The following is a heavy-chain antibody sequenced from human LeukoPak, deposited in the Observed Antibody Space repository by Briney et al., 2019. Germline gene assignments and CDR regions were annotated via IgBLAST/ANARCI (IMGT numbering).Heavy chain of an antibody. J-gene: IGHJ4*02. CDR1: GGSINSYY. CDR3: GRLMAGLD. Sequence: SETLSLTCTVSGGSINSYYWSWIRQPPGKGLEWIGYIYYSGSTNYNPSLKSRVTISVDTSKNQFSLKLSSVTAADTAVYYCGRLMAGLDWGQGTLVTVSS. V-gene: IGHV4-59*01. D-gene: IGHD6-19*01. CDR2: IYYSGST.